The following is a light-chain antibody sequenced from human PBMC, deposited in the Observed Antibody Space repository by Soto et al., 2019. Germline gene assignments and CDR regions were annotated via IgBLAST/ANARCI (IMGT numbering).Light chain of an antibody. CDR2: STS. J-gene: IGKJ3*01. Sequence: DIPMTQSPPSLSASVGDRVTITCRASHDISNYLAWYQQKPGKVPNLLIYSTSTLQSGVPSRFSGSGSGTDFTLTISSLQPEDVATYYCQNSNRAPFLFGTENRVDIK. V-gene: IGKV1-27*01. CDR1: HDISNY. CDR3: QNSNRAPFL.